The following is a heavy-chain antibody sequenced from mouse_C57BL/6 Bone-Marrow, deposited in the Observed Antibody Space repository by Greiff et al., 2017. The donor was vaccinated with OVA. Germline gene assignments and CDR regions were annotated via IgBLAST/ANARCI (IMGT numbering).Heavy chain of an antibody. D-gene: IGHD1-1*01. CDR3: TRCYYGSSFSWFAY. V-gene: IGHV1-15*01. J-gene: IGHJ3*01. CDR1: GYTFTDYE. CDR2: IDPETGGT. Sequence: QVQLQQSGAELVRPGASVTLSCKASGYTFTDYEMHWVKQTPVHGLEWIGAIDPETGGTAYNQKFKGKAILTADKSSSTAYMELRCLTSEDSSVYYCTRCYYGSSFSWFAYWGQGTLVTVSA.